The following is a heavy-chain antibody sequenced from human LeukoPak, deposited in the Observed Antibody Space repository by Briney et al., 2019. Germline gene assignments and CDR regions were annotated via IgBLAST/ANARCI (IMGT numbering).Heavy chain of an antibody. Sequence: SETLSLTFTVSGGSISSYYWSWIRQPPGKGLEWIGYIYYSGSTNYNPSLKSRVTISVDTSKNQFSLKLSSVTAADTAVYYCARDPQGYGMDVWGQGTTVTVSS. V-gene: IGHV4-59*01. J-gene: IGHJ6*02. CDR2: IYYSGST. CDR3: ARDPQGYGMDV. CDR1: GGSISSYY.